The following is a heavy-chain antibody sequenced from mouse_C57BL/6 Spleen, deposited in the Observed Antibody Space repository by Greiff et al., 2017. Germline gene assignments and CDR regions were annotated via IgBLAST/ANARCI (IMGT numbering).Heavy chain of an antibody. Sequence: QVQLQQPGAELVRPGSSVKLSCKASGYTFTSYWMHWVKQRPIQGLEWIGNIDPSDSETHYNQKFKDKATLTVDKSSSTAYMQLSSLTSEDSAVYYCARAYTTVVATDYWGQGPTLTVSS. CDR2: IDPSDSET. D-gene: IGHD1-1*01. J-gene: IGHJ2*01. CDR1: GYTFTSYW. CDR3: ARAYTTVVATDY. V-gene: IGHV1-52*01.